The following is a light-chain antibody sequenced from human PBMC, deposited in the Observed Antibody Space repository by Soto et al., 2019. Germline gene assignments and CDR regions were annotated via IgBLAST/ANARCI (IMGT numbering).Light chain of an antibody. J-gene: IGKJ1*01. CDR2: DAS. CDR3: QQYGSSPPT. CDR1: QGVTSY. V-gene: IGKV3-20*01. Sequence: EIANTASPAILSVPPGARAFLPCRASQGVTSYIAWYQQKPGQAPRLLIYDASSRATGVPDRFSGSGSGTDFTLTISRLEPEDFAVYYCQQYGSSPPTFGQGTKVDIK.